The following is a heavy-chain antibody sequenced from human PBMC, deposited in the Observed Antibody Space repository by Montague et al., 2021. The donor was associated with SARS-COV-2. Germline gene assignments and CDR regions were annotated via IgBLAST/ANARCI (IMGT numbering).Heavy chain of an antibody. J-gene: IGHJ4*02. CDR2: INYSGST. CDR1: GDSISTSSYY. D-gene: IGHD3-10*01. V-gene: IGHV4-39*01. CDR3: ARQHGRGVGVTGFGPYFDY. Sequence: SETLSLTCTVSGDSISTSSYYWGWIRQSPGRGLEWIGSINYSGSTYYTPSLKSRVTISVDKPKDQFSLQLDSMTAADTAVYYCARQHGRGVGVTGFGPYFDYWGQGTLVIASS.